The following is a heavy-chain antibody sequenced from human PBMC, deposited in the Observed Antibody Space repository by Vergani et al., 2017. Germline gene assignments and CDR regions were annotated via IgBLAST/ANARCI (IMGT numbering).Heavy chain of an antibody. J-gene: IGHJ4*02. CDR3: ASRRPRLNLGSKSNAGTFDS. CDR2: ITAIGSA. CDR1: CGSLSGYF. D-gene: IGHD3-10*01. Sequence: QVHLQQRGAGVLKPSETLSLTFGVICGSLSGYFWSWIRQSPGRGLEWIGEITAIGSAKYSPSATSRVTISVDTSRGEFTLTVTSVTAADTGLYFCASRRPRLNLGSKSNAGTFDSWGQGTLVTVSS. V-gene: IGHV4-34*02.